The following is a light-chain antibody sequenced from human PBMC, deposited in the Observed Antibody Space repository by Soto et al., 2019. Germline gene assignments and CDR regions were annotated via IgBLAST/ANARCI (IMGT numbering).Light chain of an antibody. V-gene: IGLV2-8*01. J-gene: IGLJ7*01. CDR1: SSDVGGYNY. CDR3: ASYTGSDTLV. Sequence: QSVLTQPPSASGSPGQSVTISCTGTSSDVGGYNYVSWYQQHPGKAPKLMIYEVSKRPSGVPDRLSGSKSGNTASLTVSGLQVEDEADYYCASYTGSDTLVFGGGTQLTVL. CDR2: EVS.